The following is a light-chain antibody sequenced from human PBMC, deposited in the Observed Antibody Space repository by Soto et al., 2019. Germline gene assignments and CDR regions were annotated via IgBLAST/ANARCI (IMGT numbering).Light chain of an antibody. CDR1: QSVGGN. J-gene: IGKJ4*02. Sequence: EIVLTQSPATLSVSPGERVTLSCRASQSVGGNLGWYQQKPGQAPRLLISGASTRATGIPARFSGSGSGTAFTLAISSLQPEDFALYYCQQHNDWPLTFGGGTKVEIK. CDR3: QQHNDWPLT. V-gene: IGKV3-15*01. CDR2: GAS.